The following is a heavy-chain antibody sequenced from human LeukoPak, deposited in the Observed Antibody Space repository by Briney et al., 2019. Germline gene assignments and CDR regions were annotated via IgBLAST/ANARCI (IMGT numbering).Heavy chain of an antibody. J-gene: IGHJ4*02. CDR2: ISSSGSTI. V-gene: IGHV3-48*04. Sequence: GGSLRLSCAASGFTFSRYSMNWVRQAPGKGLEWVSYISSSGSTIYYADSEKGRFTISRDNAKNSLYLQMNSLRAEDTAVYYCARDGVYDSSGTFDYWGQGTLVTVSS. CDR1: GFTFSRYS. D-gene: IGHD3-22*01. CDR3: ARDGVYDSSGTFDY.